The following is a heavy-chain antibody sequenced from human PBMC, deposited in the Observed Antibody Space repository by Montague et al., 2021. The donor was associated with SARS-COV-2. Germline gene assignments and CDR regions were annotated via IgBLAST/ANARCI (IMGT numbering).Heavy chain of an antibody. CDR3: ARLNLLEPGLSGYYFDS. CDR2: IFHSGSS. J-gene: IGHJ4*02. V-gene: IGHV4-39*02. D-gene: IGHD6-25*01. Sequence: SETPSLTCTVSGAPLTTGTYHWAWIRPPQGQGLEWVGNIFHSGSSSSNPSLKSPVTMSVDTSKKHFTLRLSSVTAADTAVYYCARLNLLEPGLSGYYFDSWGQGILVTVSS. CDR1: GAPLTTGTYH.